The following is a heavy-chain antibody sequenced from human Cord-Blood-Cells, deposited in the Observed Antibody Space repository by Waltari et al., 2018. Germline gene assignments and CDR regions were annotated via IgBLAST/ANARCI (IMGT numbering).Heavy chain of an antibody. J-gene: IGHJ4*02. V-gene: IGHV4-34*01. CDR2: INHSGST. D-gene: IGHD3-10*01. Sequence: QVQLQQWGAGLLKPSETLSLTCAVYGGSFSGYYWSWIRQPPGKGLEWIGEINHSGSTNYNPSLKSRVTISVDTSKNQFSLKLSSVTAADTAVYYCARGGSDYYGSGSYLHFDYWGQGTLVTVS. CDR1: GGSFSGYY. CDR3: ARGGSDYYGSGSYLHFDY.